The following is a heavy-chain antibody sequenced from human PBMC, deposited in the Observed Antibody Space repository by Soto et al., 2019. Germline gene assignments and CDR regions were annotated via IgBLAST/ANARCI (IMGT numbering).Heavy chain of an antibody. CDR3: ARDHLTRVTTYYYCGMDF. CDR1: GDSVSSNSAA. J-gene: IGHJ6*02. D-gene: IGHD4-4*01. CDR2: TYYRSKWYN. Sequence: SQTLSLTCAISGDSVSSNSAAWNWIRQSPSRGLEWLGRTYYRSKWYNDYAVSVKSRITINPDTSKNQFSLQLNSVTPEDTAVYYCARDHLTRVTTYYYCGMDFCGEGPTATVSS. V-gene: IGHV6-1*01.